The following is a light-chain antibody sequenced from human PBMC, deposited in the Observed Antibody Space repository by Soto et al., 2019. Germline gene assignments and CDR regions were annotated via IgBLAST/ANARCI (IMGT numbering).Light chain of an antibody. V-gene: IGKV1-39*01. CDR3: QQSYSIPVT. CDR2: AVS. J-gene: IGKJ4*01. Sequence: DIHMTQSPSSLSASIGDRVTITCRASHNIDTYLNWYQKKPGKAHKLLMYAVSNLESGVPSRISGSGSGTDFTLTITSLEVDDFATYYCQQSYSIPVTFGGGTKV. CDR1: HNIDTY.